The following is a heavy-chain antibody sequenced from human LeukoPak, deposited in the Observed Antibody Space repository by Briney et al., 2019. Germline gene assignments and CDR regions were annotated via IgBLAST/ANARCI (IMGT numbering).Heavy chain of an antibody. Sequence: SETLSHTCTVSGGSISSYLWNWIRQPPGKGLEWIGYTHYSGSTNYNPSLKSRVTMSLDTSKNQFSLKLSSVTAADTAVYYCARGFRGYSGYDWYFDYWGQGILVTVSS. J-gene: IGHJ4*02. CDR3: ARGFRGYSGYDWYFDY. CDR2: THYSGST. V-gene: IGHV4-59*01. D-gene: IGHD5-12*01. CDR1: GGSISSYL.